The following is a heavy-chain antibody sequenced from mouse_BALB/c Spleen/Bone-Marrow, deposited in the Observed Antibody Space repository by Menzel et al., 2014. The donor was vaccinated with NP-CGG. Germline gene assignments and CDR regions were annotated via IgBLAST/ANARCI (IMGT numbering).Heavy chain of an antibody. CDR3: AREANWNFDY. CDR1: GYTFTSHY. J-gene: IGHJ2*01. V-gene: IGHV1S56*01. CDR2: IYPGNVNT. D-gene: IGHD4-1*01. Sequence: QVQLQQSGPELVKPGASVMISCKAAGYTFTSHYIHWVKQRPGQGLEWIGWIYPGNVNTKYNEKFKGKATLTADKSSSTAYFLLSSLTSEDSAVYFCAREANWNFDYWGQGTTLTVSS.